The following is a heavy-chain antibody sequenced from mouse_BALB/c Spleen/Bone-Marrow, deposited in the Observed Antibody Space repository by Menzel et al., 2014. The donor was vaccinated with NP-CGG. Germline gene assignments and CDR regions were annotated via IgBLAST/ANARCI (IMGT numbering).Heavy chain of an antibody. Sequence: QVQLKQSGAELAKPGASVKMSCKASGYSFTNYWMHWVKQRPGQGLEWIGYISPSTGYSEYNQKFKDKAILTADKSSNIAYMQLSSLTSEDSAVYYCARYGNYPLFAYWGQGTLVTVSA. CDR2: ISPSTGYS. CDR1: GYSFTNYW. CDR3: ARYGNYPLFAY. V-gene: IGHV1-7*01. J-gene: IGHJ3*01. D-gene: IGHD2-1*01.